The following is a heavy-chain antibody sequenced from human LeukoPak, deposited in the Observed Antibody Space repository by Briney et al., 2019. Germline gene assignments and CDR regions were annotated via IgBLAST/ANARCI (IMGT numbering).Heavy chain of an antibody. V-gene: IGHV3-23*01. Sequence: GGSLRLSSAVSGLPFSDFAMSWVRQAPGKGLEWVATISGGGDHTYYADSVKGRFTISRDNYKNTLFLQMVSLRAEDTAVYYCAKFEGALLGNYYMDVWVKGTTVTVCS. CDR1: GLPFSDFA. CDR3: AKFEGALLGNYYMDV. CDR2: ISGGGDHT. J-gene: IGHJ6*03.